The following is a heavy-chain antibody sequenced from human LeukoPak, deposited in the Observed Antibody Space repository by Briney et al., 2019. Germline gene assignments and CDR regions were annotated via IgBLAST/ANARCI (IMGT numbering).Heavy chain of an antibody. Sequence: AGGSLRLSRAASGFTFSGYAMNWVRQAPGKGLEWLSHISSTGGTIYYADFVKGRLTVSRDNAKNSLYLQMNSLRAEDTAVYYCAKSDPYGDSLIEIWGQGALVTVSS. CDR2: ISSTGGTI. J-gene: IGHJ4*02. V-gene: IGHV3-48*03. CDR1: GFTFSGYA. CDR3: AKSDPYGDSLIEI. D-gene: IGHD4-17*01.